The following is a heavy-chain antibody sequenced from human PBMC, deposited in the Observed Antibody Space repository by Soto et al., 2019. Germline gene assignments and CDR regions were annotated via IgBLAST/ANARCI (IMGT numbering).Heavy chain of an antibody. CDR1: GYSFTSYW. J-gene: IGHJ6*02. CDR3: ARRRGDYYYYGMDV. CDR2: IDPSDSYT. D-gene: IGHD5-12*01. Sequence: PGESLKISCKGSGYSFTSYWISWVRQMPGKGLEWMGRIDPSDSYTNYSPSFQGHVTISADKSISTAYLQRSSLKASDTAMYYCARRRGDYYYYGMDVWGQGTTVTVSS. V-gene: IGHV5-10-1*01.